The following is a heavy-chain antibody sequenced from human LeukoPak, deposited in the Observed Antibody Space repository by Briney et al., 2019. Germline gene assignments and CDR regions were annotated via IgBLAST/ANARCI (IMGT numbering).Heavy chain of an antibody. V-gene: IGHV4-59*01. Sequence: SETLSLTCTASGGSISSYYWSWIRQPPGKGLEWIGYIYYSGSTNYNPSLKSRVTISVDTSKNRFSLKLSSVTAADTAVYYCARDLRSTSWAYYFDYWGQGTLVTASS. CDR1: GGSISSYY. CDR2: IYYSGST. CDR3: ARDLRSTSWAYYFDY. J-gene: IGHJ4*02. D-gene: IGHD2-2*01.